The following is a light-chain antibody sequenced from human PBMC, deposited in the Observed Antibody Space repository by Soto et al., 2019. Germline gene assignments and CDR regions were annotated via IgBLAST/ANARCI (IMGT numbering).Light chain of an antibody. Sequence: QSALTQPPSASGSPGQSVTISCTGTSSDVGGYNYVSWYQQHPGKAPKLMIYEVSKRPSGVPDRFSGSKSGNTASLTVSRVQAEDEADYYCSLHAGSNLPHVVFGGGTKLTVL. CDR2: EVS. CDR1: SSDVGGYNY. V-gene: IGLV2-8*01. CDR3: SLHAGSNLPHVV. J-gene: IGLJ2*01.